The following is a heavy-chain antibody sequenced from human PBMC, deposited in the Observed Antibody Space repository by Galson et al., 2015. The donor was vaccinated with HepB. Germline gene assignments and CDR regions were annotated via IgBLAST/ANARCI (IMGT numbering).Heavy chain of an antibody. CDR3: ARGGYCSGSGCHSWDTGDYHYYGLDV. CDR1: GFTFSSYA. CDR2: ISGNGGNT. D-gene: IGHD2-15*01. V-gene: IGHV3-23*01. Sequence: SLRLSCAASGFTFSSYAMNWVRQAPGKGLEWVSGISGNGGNTYYADSVKGRFTISRDNSKNTLYVQMNSLRSDDTAVYYCARGGYCSGSGCHSWDTGDYHYYGLDVWGQGTTVTVSS. J-gene: IGHJ6*02.